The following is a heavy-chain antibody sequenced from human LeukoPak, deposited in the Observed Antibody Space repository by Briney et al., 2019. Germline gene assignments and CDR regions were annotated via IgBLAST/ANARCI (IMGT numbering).Heavy chain of an antibody. CDR2: IKHGGSDK. CDR1: GFTFSSYW. V-gene: IGHV3-7*01. Sequence: GGSLRLSCAASGFTFSSYWMNWVRQAPGKGLEWVAYIKHGGSDKYYPDSVKGRLTISRDNAKNSLYLQMNSLRAEDTAVYYCARGMKLELPASSGHSYGMDVWGQGTTVTVSS. CDR3: ARGMKLELPASSGHSYGMDV. J-gene: IGHJ6*02. D-gene: IGHD1-7*01.